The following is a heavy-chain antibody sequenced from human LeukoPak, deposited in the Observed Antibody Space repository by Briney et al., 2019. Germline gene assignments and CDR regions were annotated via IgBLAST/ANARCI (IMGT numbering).Heavy chain of an antibody. J-gene: IGHJ3*02. CDR2: INPNSGGT. D-gene: IGHD5-24*01. CDR1: GYTFTGYY. V-gene: IGHV1-2*02. Sequence: GASVKVSCKASGYTFTGYYMHWVRQAPGQGLEWMGWINPNSGGTNYAQKFQGRVTMTRDTSTSTAYMELSRLRSDDTAVYYCAREMATTRDAFDIWGQGTMSPSLQ. CDR3: AREMATTRDAFDI.